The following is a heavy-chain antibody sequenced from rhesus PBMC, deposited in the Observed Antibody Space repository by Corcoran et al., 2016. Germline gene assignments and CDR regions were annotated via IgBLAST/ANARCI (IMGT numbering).Heavy chain of an antibody. CDR3: ARRYSNFLYGLDS. D-gene: IGHD4-23*01. V-gene: IGHV4-76*01. CDR1: GGSISRGYD. CDR2: IYGSSGST. Sequence: QVQLQESGPGVVKPSETLSLTCAVSGGSISRGYDWSWFRQLPGKGREWIGYIYGSSGSTNYNPSLKNRVTISKDASKSQFSLKLSSVTAADTAVYYCARRYSNFLYGLDSWGQGVVVTVSS. J-gene: IGHJ6*01.